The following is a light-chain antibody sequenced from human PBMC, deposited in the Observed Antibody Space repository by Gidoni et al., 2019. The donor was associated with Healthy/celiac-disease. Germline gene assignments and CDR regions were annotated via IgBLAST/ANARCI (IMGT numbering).Light chain of an antibody. CDR1: QSVSSSY. Sequence: EFVLTQSPGTLSLSPGDRATLSGRASQSVSSSYLAWYQQKPGQAPRLLIDGASSRATGIPRFSGSGSGTDFTLTISRLEPEDFAVYYCQQYGSSPITFGQGTRLEIK. CDR2: GAS. CDR3: QQYGSSPIT. V-gene: IGKV3-20*01. J-gene: IGKJ5*01.